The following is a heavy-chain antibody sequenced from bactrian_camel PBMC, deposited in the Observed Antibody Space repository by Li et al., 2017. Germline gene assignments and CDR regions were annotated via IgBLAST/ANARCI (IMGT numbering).Heavy chain of an antibody. CDR2: INTAGGSA. J-gene: IGHJ4*01. CDR1: GFTFSTHF. Sequence: QLVESGGGLVQPGGSLRLSCAASGFTFSTHFMNWVRQAPGKGLEWVSTINTAGGSAYEQDSVKGRFTISRDNAKNTVYLQMNSLKPEDTAVYYCVRSFSTVVGGLDYWGQGTQVTVS. CDR3: VRSFSTVVGGLDY. D-gene: IGHD6*01. V-gene: IGHV3S25*01.